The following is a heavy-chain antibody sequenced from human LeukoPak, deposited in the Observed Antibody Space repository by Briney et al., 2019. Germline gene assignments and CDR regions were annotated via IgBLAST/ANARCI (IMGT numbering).Heavy chain of an antibody. CDR1: GGSISSSNW. V-gene: IGHV4-4*02. D-gene: IGHD3-22*01. Sequence: SETLSLTCAVSGGSISSSNWWSWVRQPPGKGLEWIGEIYHSGSTNYNPSLKSRVTISVDTSKNQFSLKLSSVTAADTAVYYCARRAPPYYYDRDAFDIWGQGTMVTVSS. CDR3: ARRAPPYYYDRDAFDI. J-gene: IGHJ3*02. CDR2: IYHSGST.